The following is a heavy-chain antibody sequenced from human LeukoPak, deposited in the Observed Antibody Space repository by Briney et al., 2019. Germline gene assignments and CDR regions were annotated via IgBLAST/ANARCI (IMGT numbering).Heavy chain of an antibody. CDR3: ARIRDGYNDAYDI. CDR2: INPNSGGT. D-gene: IGHD5-24*01. CDR1: GYTFTGYY. Sequence: ASVKVSCKASGYTFTGYYMHWVRQAPGQGLEWMGWINPNSGGTNYAQRFQGRVTMTRNTSTSTVYMELSSLRSEDTAVYYCARIRDGYNDAYDIWGQGTMVTVPS. V-gene: IGHV1-2*02. J-gene: IGHJ3*02.